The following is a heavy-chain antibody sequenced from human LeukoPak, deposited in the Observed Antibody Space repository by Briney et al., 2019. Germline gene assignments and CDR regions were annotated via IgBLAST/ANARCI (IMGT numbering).Heavy chain of an antibody. CDR3: ATRGASYRYFDY. CDR2: MYYSRST. J-gene: IGHJ4*02. V-gene: IGHV4-39*01. CDR1: GGSISSGSYY. D-gene: IGHD1-26*01. Sequence: WETLSLTCTVSGGSISSGSYYWGWIRQPPGKGLEWIGSMYYSRSTYYNPPLRSRVTISVDTSKNQFSLRVSSVTAADTTVFCCATRGASYRYFDYWGKGALVTVSS.